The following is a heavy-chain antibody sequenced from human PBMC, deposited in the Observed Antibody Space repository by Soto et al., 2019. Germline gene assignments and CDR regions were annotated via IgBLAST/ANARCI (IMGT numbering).Heavy chain of an antibody. Sequence: EVQLVESGGGLVQPGGSLRLSCAASGFTFSDHYMDWVRQAPGKGLEWDGRTRNKANSYTTEYAASVKGRFTISRDDSKNSLYLQMNSLKSEDTAVYYCVRMHSSGWYLDYWGQGSLVTVSS. CDR1: GFTFSDHY. V-gene: IGHV3-72*01. CDR3: VRMHSSGWYLDY. CDR2: TRNKANSYTT. D-gene: IGHD6-13*01. J-gene: IGHJ4*02.